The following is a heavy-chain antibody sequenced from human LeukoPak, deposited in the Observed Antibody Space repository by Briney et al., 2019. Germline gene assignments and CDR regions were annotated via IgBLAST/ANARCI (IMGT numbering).Heavy chain of an antibody. V-gene: IGHV4-59*01. D-gene: IGHD5-12*01. CDR2: IYYSGST. J-gene: IGHJ4*02. CDR1: GDSINSYY. CDR3: ARDGYSGNDGL. Sequence: SETLSLTCTVSGDSINSYYWSWIRQPPGKGLEWIGYIYYSGSTKYNPSLKSRVTISVDTSKNQFSLKLSSVTAADTAVYYCARDGYSGNDGLWGQGTLVTVSS.